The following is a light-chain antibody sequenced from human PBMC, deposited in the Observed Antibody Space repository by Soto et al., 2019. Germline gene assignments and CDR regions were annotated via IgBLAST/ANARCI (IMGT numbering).Light chain of an antibody. V-gene: IGKV1-39*01. J-gene: IGKJ1*01. CDR3: QKSYSTSWM. CDR1: QSISSY. Sequence: DSQRTQAPCSRSAAVINRLTITCGASQSISSYLNWYQQKPGKAPKLLIYAASSLQSGVPSRFSGSRSGTDFSLAIRSLQPEDLATYYCQKSYSTSWMLGQGTKVDIK. CDR2: AAS.